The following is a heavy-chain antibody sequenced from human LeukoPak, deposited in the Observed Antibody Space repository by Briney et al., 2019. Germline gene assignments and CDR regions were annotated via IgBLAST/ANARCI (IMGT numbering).Heavy chain of an antibody. D-gene: IGHD3-22*01. CDR3: ASSVYYYVSSGYYYY. CDR2: IYYSGST. CDR1: GGSISSGGYY. Sequence: SQTLSLTCTVSGGSISSGGYYWSWIRQHPGKGQEWIGYIYYSGSTYYNPSLKSRVTISVDTSKNQSSLKLSSVTAADTAVYYCASSVYYYVSSGYYYYWGQGTLVTVSS. V-gene: IGHV4-31*03. J-gene: IGHJ4*02.